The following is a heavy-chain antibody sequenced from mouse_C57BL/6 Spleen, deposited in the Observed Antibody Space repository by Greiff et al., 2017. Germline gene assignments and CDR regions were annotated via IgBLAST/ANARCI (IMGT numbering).Heavy chain of an antibody. V-gene: IGHV1-15*01. J-gene: IGHJ1*03. CDR2: IDPETGGT. D-gene: IGHD1-1*01. Sequence: VQLQQSGAELVRPGASVTLSCKASGYTFTDYEMHWVKQTPVHGLEWIGAIDPETGGTAYNQKFKGKAILTADKSSSTAYMELRSLTSEDSAVYYCTRRYCGSSSHWYFDVWGTGTTVTVSS. CDR3: TRRYCGSSSHWYFDV. CDR1: GYTFTDYE.